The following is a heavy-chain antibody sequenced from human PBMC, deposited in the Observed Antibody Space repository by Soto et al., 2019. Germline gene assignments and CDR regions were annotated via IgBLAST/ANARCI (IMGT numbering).Heavy chain of an antibody. Sequence: QITLKESGPTLVKPTQTLTLTCTFSGFSLSTTGVGVDWIRQPPGKALECLALIYWDDDKRYSPSLTNRLTITKDTSKNQVVLTMTNMHPVDTGTYFCAYRPSLDWGHFDSWGQGTLVTVSS. CDR2: IYWDDDK. J-gene: IGHJ4*02. V-gene: IGHV2-5*02. CDR3: AYRPSLDWGHFDS. D-gene: IGHD7-27*01. CDR1: GFSLSTTGVG.